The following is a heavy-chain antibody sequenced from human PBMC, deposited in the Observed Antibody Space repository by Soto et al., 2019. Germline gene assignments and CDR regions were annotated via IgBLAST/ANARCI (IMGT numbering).Heavy chain of an antibody. CDR1: GFTFSSYA. Sequence: GGSMRLSCAASGFTFSSYAMSWVRQAPGKELEWVSAISGSGGSTYYADSVKGRFTISRDNSKNTLYLQMNSLRAEDTAVYYCAKELLGYYYDSSGYYYADYFDYWGQGTLVTVSS. J-gene: IGHJ4*02. V-gene: IGHV3-23*01. D-gene: IGHD3-22*01. CDR2: ISGSGGST. CDR3: AKELLGYYYDSSGYYYADYFDY.